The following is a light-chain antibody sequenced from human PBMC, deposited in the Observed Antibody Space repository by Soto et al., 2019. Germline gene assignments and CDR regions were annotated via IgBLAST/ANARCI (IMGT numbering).Light chain of an antibody. CDR3: QQYSAYSRT. Sequence: DIQMTQSPSTLSASVGDRVTITCRASQSISTWLAWYQQKPGKAPKILIYKASSLESGVPSRFSGSGSWTEFTLNISSLQPDDFATYYCQQYSAYSRTFGQGTKLESK. V-gene: IGKV1-5*03. CDR1: QSISTW. J-gene: IGKJ2*01. CDR2: KAS.